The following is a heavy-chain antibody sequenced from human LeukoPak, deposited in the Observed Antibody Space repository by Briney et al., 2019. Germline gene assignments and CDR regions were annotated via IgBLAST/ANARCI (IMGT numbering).Heavy chain of an antibody. V-gene: IGHV4-31*11. D-gene: IGHD3-22*01. CDR2: IYYSGST. CDR3: ARVLAYYDSSGYSQLFDY. Sequence: SETLSLTCAVYGGSFSGYYWSWIRQHPGKGLEWIGYIYYSGSTYYNPSLKSRVTISVDTSKNQFSLKLSSVTAADTAVYYCARVLAYYDSSGYSQLFDYWGQGTLVTVSS. J-gene: IGHJ4*02. CDR1: GGSFSGYY.